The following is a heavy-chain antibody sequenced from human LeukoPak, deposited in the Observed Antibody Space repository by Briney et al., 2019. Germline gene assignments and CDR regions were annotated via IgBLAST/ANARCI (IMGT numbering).Heavy chain of an antibody. J-gene: IGHJ5*02. D-gene: IGHD3-10*01. CDR1: GGSISSGSYY. Sequence: PSETLSLTCTVSGGSISSGSYYWSWIRQPAGTGLEWIGRIFGSGSTNYNPSLKSRVTISIDTSKNQFSLKLSSVTAADTAVYYCARHTGLYGSGSYYRRPYNWFDPWGQGTLVTVSS. V-gene: IGHV4-61*02. CDR3: ARHTGLYGSGSYYRRPYNWFDP. CDR2: IFGSGST.